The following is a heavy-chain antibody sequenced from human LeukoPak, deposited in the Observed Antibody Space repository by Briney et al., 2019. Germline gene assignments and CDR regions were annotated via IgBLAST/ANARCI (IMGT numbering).Heavy chain of an antibody. CDR3: ARDLGNGYNYPHYFDY. J-gene: IGHJ4*02. CDR1: GFTFSSYS. D-gene: IGHD5-24*01. V-gene: IGHV3-48*04. CDR2: ISSSSSTI. Sequence: GGSLRLSCAASGFTFSSYSMNWVRQAPGKGLEWVSYISSSSSTIYYADSVKGRFTISRDNAKNSLYLQMNSLRAEDTAVYYCARDLGNGYNYPHYFDYWGQGTLVTVSS.